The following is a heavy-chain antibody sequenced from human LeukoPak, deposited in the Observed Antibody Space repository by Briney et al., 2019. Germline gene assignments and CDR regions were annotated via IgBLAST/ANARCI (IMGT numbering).Heavy chain of an antibody. CDR3: ARVDDFWSGYAYMDV. CDR1: GFTFSSYS. V-gene: IGHV3-48*04. CDR2: ISSSSSTI. Sequence: PGGSLRLSCAASGFTFSSYSMNWVRQAPGKGLEWVSYISSSSSTIYSADSVKGRFTISRDNAKNSLYLQMNSLRAEDTAVYYCARVDDFWSGYAYMDVWGKGTTVTVSS. D-gene: IGHD3-3*01. J-gene: IGHJ6*03.